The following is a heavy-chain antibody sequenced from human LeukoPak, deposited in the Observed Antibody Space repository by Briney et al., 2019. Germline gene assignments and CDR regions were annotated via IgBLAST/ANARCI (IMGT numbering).Heavy chain of an antibody. D-gene: IGHD6-13*01. J-gene: IGHJ4*02. CDR1: GFTFSSYG. CDR2: ISYDGSNK. CDR3: AKRAAAEIDY. V-gene: IGHV3-30*18. Sequence: GGSLRLSCAASGFTFSSYGMHWVRQAPGKGLEWVAVISYDGSNKYCADSVKGRFTISRDNSKNTLYLQMNSLRAEDTAVYYCAKRAAAEIDYWGQGTLVTVSS.